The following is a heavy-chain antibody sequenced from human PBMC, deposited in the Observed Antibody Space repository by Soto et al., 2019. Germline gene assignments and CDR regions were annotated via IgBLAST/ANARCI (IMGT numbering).Heavy chain of an antibody. CDR3: ARGGVVVKYYYYGMDV. V-gene: IGHV1-69*13. CDR2: IIPIFGTA. CDR1: GGTFSSYA. J-gene: IGHJ6*02. D-gene: IGHD2-2*01. Sequence: SVKVSCKASGGTFSSYAISWVRQVPGQGLEWMGGIIPIFGTANYAQKFQGRVTITADESTSTAYMELSSLRSEDTAVYYCARGGVVVKYYYYGMDVWGQGTTVTVSS.